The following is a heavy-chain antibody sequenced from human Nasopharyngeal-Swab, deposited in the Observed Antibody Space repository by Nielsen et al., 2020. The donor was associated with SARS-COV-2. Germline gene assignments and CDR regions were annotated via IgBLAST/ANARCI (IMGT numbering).Heavy chain of an antibody. CDR3: ARKMIYCSGGSCYGMDV. CDR2: IYSGGSTT. CDR1: GFTFSTYA. D-gene: IGHD2-15*01. V-gene: IGHV3-23*03. J-gene: IGHJ6*02. Sequence: GSLSLSCAASGFTFSTYAMSWVRQAPGKGLEWVTVIYSGGSTTYYAYSVKGRFTISRDNSKNTLYLQMNSLRDEDTAVYYCARKMIYCSGGSCYGMDVWGQGTTVTVSS.